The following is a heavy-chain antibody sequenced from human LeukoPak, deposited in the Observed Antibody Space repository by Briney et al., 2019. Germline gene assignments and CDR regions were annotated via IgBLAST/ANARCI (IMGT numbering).Heavy chain of an antibody. V-gene: IGHV1-2*02. J-gene: IGHJ4*02. CDR3: ARRTLYSSSWYVIDY. CDR1: GYTFTSHG. Sequence: ASVKVSCKASGYTFTSHGISLVRQAPGQGLEWMGWINPNSGGTNYAQKFQGRVTMTRDTSISTAYMELSRLRSDDTAVYYCARRTLYSSSWYVIDYWGQGTLVTVSS. D-gene: IGHD6-13*01. CDR2: INPNSGGT.